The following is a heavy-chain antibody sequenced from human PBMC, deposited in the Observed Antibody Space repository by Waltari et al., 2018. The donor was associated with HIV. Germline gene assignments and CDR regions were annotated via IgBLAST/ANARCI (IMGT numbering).Heavy chain of an antibody. CDR2: IWYDGSNK. J-gene: IGHJ6*02. V-gene: IGHV3-33*01. D-gene: IGHD3-10*01. CDR1: GFTFSRFG. CDR3: ARRGVLTYYYTMDV. Sequence: QVQLVESGGGVVQPGRSLRLSCAASGFTFSRFGMHWVRQAPGKGLEWVAVIWYDGSNKYYADSVKGRFSISRDNSKNTLYLQMNSLRAEDTAVYFCARRGVLTYYYTMDVWGQGTTVTVSS.